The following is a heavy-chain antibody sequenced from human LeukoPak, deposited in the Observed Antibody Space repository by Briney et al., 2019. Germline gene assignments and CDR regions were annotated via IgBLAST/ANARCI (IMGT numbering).Heavy chain of an antibody. CDR1: GYTFTSYD. CDR3: ARYYYDSSGYMVHFDY. V-gene: IGHV1-8*01. CDR2: MNPNSGNT. Sequence: GASVKVSCKASGYTFTSYDINWVRQATGQGLEWMGWMNPNSGNTGYAQKFQGRVTMTRSTSISTAYMELSSLRSEDTAVYYCARYYYDSSGYMVHFDYWGQGTLVTVSS. D-gene: IGHD3-22*01. J-gene: IGHJ4*02.